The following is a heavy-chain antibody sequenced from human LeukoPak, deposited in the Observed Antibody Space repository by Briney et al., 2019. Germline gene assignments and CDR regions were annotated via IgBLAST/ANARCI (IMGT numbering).Heavy chain of an antibody. J-gene: IGHJ4*02. CDR1: GGSISNYY. CDR3: VRQKQHCDGGSCFPPDC. D-gene: IGHD2-15*01. CDR2: IYYGGRA. V-gene: IGHV4-39*01. Sequence: PSETLSLTCTVSGGSISNYYWGWIRQPPGKGLEWIGTIYYGGRAYHNPSLRSRLTISVDTSKNQFSLKLNSVTATDTAIYYCVRQKQHCDGGSCFPPDCWGQGTLVTVSS.